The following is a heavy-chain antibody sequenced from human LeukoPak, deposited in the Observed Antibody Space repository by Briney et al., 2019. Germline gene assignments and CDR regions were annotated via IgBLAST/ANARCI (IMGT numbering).Heavy chain of an antibody. CDR3: AVDITAAGGNYFDY. D-gene: IGHD2-2*01. J-gene: IGHJ4*02. CDR1: GFTFSSYW. Sequence: QTGGSLRLSYAASGFTFSSYWMHWVRQAPGKGLVWVSRINTDGSSTSYADSVKGRFTISRDNAKNTLYLQMNSLRAEDTAVYYCAVDITAAGGNYFDYWGQGTLVTVSS. CDR2: INTDGSST. V-gene: IGHV3-74*01.